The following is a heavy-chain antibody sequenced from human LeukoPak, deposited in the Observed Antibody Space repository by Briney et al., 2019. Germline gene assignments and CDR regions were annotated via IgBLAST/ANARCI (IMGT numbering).Heavy chain of an antibody. CDR1: GGSISSYY. V-gene: IGHV4-34*01. D-gene: IGHD4-23*01. Sequence: KTSETLSLTCTVSGGSISSYYWSWIRQPPGKGLEWIGEINHSGSTNYNPSLKSRVTISVDTSKNQFSLKLSSVTAADTAVYYCARTRGGVVTRVRNCYYYYMDVWGKGTTVTISS. J-gene: IGHJ6*03. CDR2: INHSGST. CDR3: ARTRGGVVTRVRNCYYYYMDV.